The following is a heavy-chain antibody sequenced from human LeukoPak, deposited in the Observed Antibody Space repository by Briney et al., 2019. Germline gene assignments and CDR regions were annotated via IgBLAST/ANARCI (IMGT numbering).Heavy chain of an antibody. D-gene: IGHD3-22*01. Sequence: ASVKVSCKASGYTFTSYGISWVRQAPGQGLEWMGWISAYNGNTNYAQKLQGRVTMTTDTSTSTAYMELRSLRSDDTAVYYCARDLGRPYYYDSSGYNWFDRWGQGTLVTVSS. CDR3: ARDLGRPYYYDSSGYNWFDR. V-gene: IGHV1-18*01. CDR2: ISAYNGNT. CDR1: GYTFTSYG. J-gene: IGHJ5*02.